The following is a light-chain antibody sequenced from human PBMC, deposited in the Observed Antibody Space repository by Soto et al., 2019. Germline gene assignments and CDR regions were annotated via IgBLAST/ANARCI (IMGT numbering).Light chain of an antibody. CDR2: GAS. CDR3: QQYDSTPWT. J-gene: IGKJ1*01. CDR1: QSVLYSSNNKNY. Sequence: DIVMTQSPDSLAVSLGERATINCKSSQSVLYSSNNKNYLAWYQQKPGHGPRLLIYGASRRATGIPDRFSASESGTDFTLTISSLEPEDFAVYFCQQYDSTPWTFGQGTKVDIK. V-gene: IGKV4-1*01.